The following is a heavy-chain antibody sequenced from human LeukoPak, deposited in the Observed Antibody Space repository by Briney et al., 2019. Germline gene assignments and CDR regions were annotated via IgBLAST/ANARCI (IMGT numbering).Heavy chain of an antibody. CDR2: IYSGGST. J-gene: IGHJ3*02. CDR1: GFAVNSNY. CDR3: ARDWREDYGDYSDAFDI. Sequence: PGGSLRLSCAASGFAVNSNYMSWVRQAPGKGLEWVSVIYSGGSTYYADSVKGRFAISRDNSKNTLYLQMNNLRAEDTAVYYCARDWREDYGDYSDAFDIWGQGTMVTVSS. V-gene: IGHV3-53*01. D-gene: IGHD4-17*01.